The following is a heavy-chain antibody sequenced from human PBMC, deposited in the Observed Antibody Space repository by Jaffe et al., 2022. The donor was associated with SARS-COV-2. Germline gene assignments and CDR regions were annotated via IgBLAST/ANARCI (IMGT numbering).Heavy chain of an antibody. D-gene: IGHD6-6*01. Sequence: QVQLVESGGGVVQPGRSLRLSCAASGFTFSSYGMHWVRQAPGKGPEWVSVIWYDGSNKYYADSVKGRFTISRDNSKNTLYLQMNSLRADDTAVYYCARGRGPGSSIDYWGQGTLVTVSS. V-gene: IGHV3-33*01. CDR3: ARGRGPGSSIDY. J-gene: IGHJ4*02. CDR1: GFTFSSYG. CDR2: IWYDGSNK.